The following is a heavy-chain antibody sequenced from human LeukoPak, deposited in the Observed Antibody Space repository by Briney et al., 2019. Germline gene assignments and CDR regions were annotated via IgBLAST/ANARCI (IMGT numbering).Heavy chain of an antibody. Sequence: GGSLRLSCAASGFTFSSYAMSWVRQAPGKGLEWVSGIRGSGGSTYYADSVKGRFTISRDNSKNTLYLQMNSLRAEDTAVYYCAKDSVPYYYGSGSYPDYWGQGTLVTVSS. D-gene: IGHD3-10*01. CDR2: IRGSGGST. CDR1: GFTFSSYA. J-gene: IGHJ4*02. V-gene: IGHV3-23*01. CDR3: AKDSVPYYYGSGSYPDY.